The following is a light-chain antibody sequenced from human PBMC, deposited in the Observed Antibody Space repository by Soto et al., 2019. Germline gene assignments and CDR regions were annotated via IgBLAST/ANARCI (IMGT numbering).Light chain of an antibody. J-gene: IGKJ4*01. V-gene: IGKV3-15*01. CDR3: QQYNYWPLT. CDR2: GAS. Sequence: EIVMTQSPATLSVSPGERVTLSCRASQSVSIYLAWYQQRPGQAPRPLIYGASTRATGIPARFSASGSGTEFTLTINCLQSEDFAVYYCQQYNYWPLTFGGGTRVEI. CDR1: QSVSIY.